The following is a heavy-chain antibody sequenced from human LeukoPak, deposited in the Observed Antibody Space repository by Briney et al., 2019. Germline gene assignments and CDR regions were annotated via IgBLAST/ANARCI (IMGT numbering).Heavy chain of an antibody. CDR2: ISGGGGST. V-gene: IGHV3-23*01. J-gene: IGHJ6*03. D-gene: IGHD2-2*01. CDR1: GYSISSGYY. Sequence: ETLSLTCTVSGYSISSGYYWGWIRQPQGKELVWVSSISGGGGSTNYADSVKGRFTISRDNSKYTLFLQMNSLRAEDTAVYYCAKYGVDCSSTSCYPLYYMDVWGKGTTVTVSS. CDR3: AKYGVDCSSTSCYPLYYMDV.